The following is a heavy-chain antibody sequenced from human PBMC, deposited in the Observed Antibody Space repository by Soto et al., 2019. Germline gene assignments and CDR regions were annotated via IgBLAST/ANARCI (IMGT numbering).Heavy chain of an antibody. V-gene: IGHV1-69*12. CDR1: GGTFSSYA. CDR3: ARDDQDYYDSSGYYHRSYYYYGMDV. D-gene: IGHD3-22*01. Sequence: QVQLVQSGAEVKKPGSSVKVSCKASGGTFSSYAISWVRQAPGQGLEWMGGSIPIFGTANYAQKLQGRVTITADESTSTAYMEMSSLRSEYTAVYYCARDDQDYYDSSGYYHRSYYYYGMDVW. CDR2: SIPIFGTA. J-gene: IGHJ6*01.